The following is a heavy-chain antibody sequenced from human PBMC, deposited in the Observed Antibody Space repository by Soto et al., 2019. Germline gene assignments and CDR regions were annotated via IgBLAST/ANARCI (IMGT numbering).Heavy chain of an antibody. J-gene: IGHJ4*02. D-gene: IGHD3-22*01. V-gene: IGHV5-51*01. Sequence: GESLKISCKASGYNFGGYWIGWVRQMPGKGLEWMGLIYPGDSDTRYSPSFQGQVTISADKSISTAYLQWSSLKASDTAMYYCARRGDSSGYFDYWGQGMLVTVSS. CDR3: ARRGDSSGYFDY. CDR2: IYPGDSDT. CDR1: GYNFGGYW.